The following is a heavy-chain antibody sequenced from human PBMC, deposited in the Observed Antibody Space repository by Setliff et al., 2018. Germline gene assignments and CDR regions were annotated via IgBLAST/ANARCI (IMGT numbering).Heavy chain of an antibody. Sequence: GGSLRLSCAASGFFFRSYEMNWVRQTPGKGLEWVSYINSGGSLIYYADSVKGRFTISRDNAKSSLYLQMNNLRAEDTAVYYCARDLIRGAPNWFDPWGQGTLVTVSS. CDR3: ARDLIRGAPNWFDP. CDR2: INSGGSLI. D-gene: IGHD3-10*01. V-gene: IGHV3-48*03. CDR1: GFFFRSYE. J-gene: IGHJ5*02.